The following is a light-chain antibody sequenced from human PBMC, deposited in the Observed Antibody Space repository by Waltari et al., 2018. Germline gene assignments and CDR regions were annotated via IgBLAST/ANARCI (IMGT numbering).Light chain of an antibody. CDR2: WAS. Sequence: DTVMTQSPDSLAVSLGERATINCKSSQSVLYRSANKGYLNWYQQKPGQPPKLLIYWASTRESGVPDRISGAGSGTDFTLTISSLQSEDVAVYYCQQYYSTPLTFGGGTKVEIK. J-gene: IGKJ4*01. CDR1: QSVLYRSANKGY. CDR3: QQYYSTPLT. V-gene: IGKV4-1*01.